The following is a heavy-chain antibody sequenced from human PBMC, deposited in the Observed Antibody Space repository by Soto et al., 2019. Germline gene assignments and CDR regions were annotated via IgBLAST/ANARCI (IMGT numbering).Heavy chain of an antibody. CDR2: ISPLKGRT. CDR3: AMDYGDRPEYFKH. V-gene: IGHV1-18*04. CDR1: GYTFTSYG. J-gene: IGHJ1*01. D-gene: IGHD4-17*01. Sequence: QVPLVQSGPDLKRPGASMKVSCKASGYTFTSYGISWVRQAPGQGLEWMAWISPLKGRTQYSQKAQGRVTLSTDTSSNTAYIEMTTLRVDDTAVYYCAMDYGDRPEYFKHWGQGTLVTVS.